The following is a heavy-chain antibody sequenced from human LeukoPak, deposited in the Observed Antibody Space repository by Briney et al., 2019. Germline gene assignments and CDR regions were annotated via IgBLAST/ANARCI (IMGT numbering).Heavy chain of an antibody. CDR2: IYYSGST. CDR3: ARHSPLYYDFWSGYSGSYYFDH. CDR1: GGSISSSSYY. V-gene: IGHV4-39*01. J-gene: IGHJ4*02. D-gene: IGHD3-3*01. Sequence: PSETLSLTCTVSGGSISSSSYYWGWIRQPPGKGLEWIGSIYYSGSTYYNPSLKSRVTISVDTSKNQFSLKLSSVTAADTAVYYCARHSPLYYDFWSGYSGSYYFDHWGQGTLVTVSS.